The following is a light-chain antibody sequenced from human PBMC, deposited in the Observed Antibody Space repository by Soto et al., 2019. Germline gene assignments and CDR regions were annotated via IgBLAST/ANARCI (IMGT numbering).Light chain of an antibody. J-gene: IGLJ3*02. V-gene: IGLV1-40*01. Sequence: QTVVTQPPSVSGAPGQRVTISCTGSSSNIGAGYDVHWYQQLPGTAPKLLIYGNSNRPSGVPDRFSGSKSGTSASLAITGLQAEDEADYYFQSYDSSLSGVFGGGTKLTVL. CDR2: GNS. CDR3: QSYDSSLSGV. CDR1: SSNIGAGYD.